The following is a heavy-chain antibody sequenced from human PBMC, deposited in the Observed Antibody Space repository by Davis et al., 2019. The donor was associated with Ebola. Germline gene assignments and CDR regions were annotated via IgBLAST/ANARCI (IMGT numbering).Heavy chain of an antibody. CDR2: MNPNSGNT. CDR1: GYTFTSYD. Sequence: ASVKVSCKASGYTFTSYDINWVRQATGQGLEWMGWMNPNSGNTGYAQKFQGRVTMTRNTSISTAYMELSSLRSEDTAVYYCARGRREYSGDYYYYYGMDVWGQGTTVTVSS. CDR3: ARGRREYSGDYYYYYGMDV. D-gene: IGHD2-15*01. J-gene: IGHJ6*02. V-gene: IGHV1-8*01.